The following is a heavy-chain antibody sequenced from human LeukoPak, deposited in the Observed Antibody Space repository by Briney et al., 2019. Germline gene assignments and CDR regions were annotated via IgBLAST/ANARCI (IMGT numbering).Heavy chain of an antibody. J-gene: IGHJ2*01. CDR3: ARDRLMVRGQGWCFDL. D-gene: IGHD3-10*01. V-gene: IGHV3-53*01. CDR1: GFTVSSNY. CDR2: IYSGGST. Sequence: QPGGSLRLSCAASGFTVSSNYMSWVRQAPGKGLEWVSVIYSGGSTYYADSVKGRFTISRDNSKNTLYLQMNSLRAEDTAVYYCARDRLMVRGQGWCFDLWGRGTLVTVSS.